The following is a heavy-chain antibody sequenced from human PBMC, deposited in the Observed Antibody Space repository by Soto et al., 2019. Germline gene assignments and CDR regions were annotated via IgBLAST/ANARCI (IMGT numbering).Heavy chain of an antibody. Sequence: QFTLKESGPPLVKPTQTLTLTCTFSGFSLSSTRMAVGWIRQPPGKALEWLALIYWDDDKRYSPFLKSRLTITKDTSKNQVVLTMSNMDPVDTARYYCAHIVVAGLGYYFDYWGQGTLVTVSS. CDR3: AHIVVAGLGYYFDY. D-gene: IGHD6-19*01. J-gene: IGHJ4*02. CDR2: IYWDDDK. CDR1: GFSLSSTRMA. V-gene: IGHV2-5*02.